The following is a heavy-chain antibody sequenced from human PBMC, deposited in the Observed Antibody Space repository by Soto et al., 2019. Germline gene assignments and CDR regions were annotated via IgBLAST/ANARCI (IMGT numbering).Heavy chain of an antibody. J-gene: IGHJ4*02. D-gene: IGHD7-27*01. CDR3: TRGGTTTTYWGLFSY. CDR2: VNSDGTST. Sequence: EVQLVESGGGLVRPGGSLRLSCAASGFTFSNYWIHWVRQVPGKGLVWVSRVNSDGTSTSYADFVKGRFTITRDNAKNTVYLQMANLGADDTAVYYCTRGGTTTTYWGLFSYWGQGDLVAVSS. V-gene: IGHV3-74*03. CDR1: GFTFSNYW.